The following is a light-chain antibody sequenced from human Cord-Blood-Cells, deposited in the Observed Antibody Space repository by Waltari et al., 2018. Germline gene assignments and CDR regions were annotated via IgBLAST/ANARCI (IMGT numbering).Light chain of an antibody. CDR2: DAS. J-gene: IGKJ4*01. CDR1: QDISNY. Sequence: DIQMTQSPSSLSASVGDIVTITCQASQDISNYLNWYQQKPRKAPKLLIYDASNLETGVPSRFSGSGSGTDFTFTISSLQPEDIATYYCQQYDNLPVTFGGGTKVEIK. V-gene: IGKV1-33*01. CDR3: QQYDNLPVT.